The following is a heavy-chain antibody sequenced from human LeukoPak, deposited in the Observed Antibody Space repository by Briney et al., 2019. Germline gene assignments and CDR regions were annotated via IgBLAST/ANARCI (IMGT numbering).Heavy chain of an antibody. V-gene: IGHV3-21*01. CDR3: ARGPLTRPDGAFDI. CDR2: ISTSSNYI. D-gene: IGHD3-10*01. J-gene: IGHJ3*02. Sequence: GGSLRLSCAASGFTLSSYSMNWVRQSPGKGLEWVSSISTSSNYIYYADSVKGRFTISRDNAKNSLYLQMNSLRAEDTAVYYCARGPLTRPDGAFDIWGQGTMVTVSS. CDR1: GFTLSSYS.